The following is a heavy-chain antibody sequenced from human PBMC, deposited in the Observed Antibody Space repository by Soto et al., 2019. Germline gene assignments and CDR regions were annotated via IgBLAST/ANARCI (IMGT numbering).Heavy chain of an antibody. J-gene: IGHJ6*04. D-gene: IGHD6-13*01. CDR2: AYYRSKWYN. CDR3: ARDLKGRSRDYYYGMDV. CDR1: GDSVYSNSAA. Sequence: SQTLSLTCAISGDSVYSNSAAWNWIRQSPSRGLEWLGRAYYRSKWYNDYAVSVNSRITIHPNTSKNQFSLQLNSGSREDTAVYYCARDLKGRSRDYYYGMDVRGKGTTVTVPS. V-gene: IGHV6-1*01.